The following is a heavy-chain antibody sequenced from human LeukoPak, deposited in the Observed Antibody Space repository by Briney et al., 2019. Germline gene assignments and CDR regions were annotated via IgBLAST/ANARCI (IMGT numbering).Heavy chain of an antibody. CDR3: ARGRREGVCTSCYPPDYYYYMDV. V-gene: IGHV4-30-2*01. D-gene: IGHD2-2*01. J-gene: IGHJ6*03. CDR1: GGSISSGGYY. CDR2: IYHGGST. Sequence: SQTLSLTCTVSGGSISSGGYYWSWIRQPPGKGLEWIGYIYHGGSTYYNPSLKSRVTISVDRSKNQFSLKLSSVTAADTAVYYCARGRREGVCTSCYPPDYYYYMDVWGKGTTVTVSS.